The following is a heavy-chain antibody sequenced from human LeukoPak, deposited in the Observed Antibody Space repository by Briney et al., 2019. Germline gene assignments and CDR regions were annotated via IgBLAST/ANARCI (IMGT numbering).Heavy chain of an antibody. V-gene: IGHV3-64*01. D-gene: IGHD1-26*01. CDR2: ISSNGGST. Sequence: GGSLRLSCAASGFTFSGYAMHWVRQAPGKGLEYVSAISSNGGSTYYANSVKGRFTISRDNSKNTLYLQMGSLRAEDMAVYYCARVGGSYIFDYWGQGTLVTVSS. CDR1: GFTFSGYA. J-gene: IGHJ4*02. CDR3: ARVGGSYIFDY.